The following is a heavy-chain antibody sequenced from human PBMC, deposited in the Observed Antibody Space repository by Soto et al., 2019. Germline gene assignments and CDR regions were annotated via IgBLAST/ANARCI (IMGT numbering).Heavy chain of an antibody. D-gene: IGHD3-10*01. CDR3: ARGGERQLHRARVY. Sequence: SETLSLPCAVYGGSFSDYYWIWIRQPPGKGLEWIGEINHRGSTNYNPSLKSRVTISVDTSKNQFSLKLSSVTAADPAVYYCARGGERQLHRARVYWGKGTLVT. J-gene: IGHJ4*02. CDR1: GGSFSDYY. V-gene: IGHV4-34*01. CDR2: INHRGST.